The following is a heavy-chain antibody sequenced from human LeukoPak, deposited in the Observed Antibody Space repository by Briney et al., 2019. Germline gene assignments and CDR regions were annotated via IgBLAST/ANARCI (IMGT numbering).Heavy chain of an antibody. Sequence: GGSLRLSCAASGFTFSSYGMHWVRQAPGKGLEWVAVISYDGSNKYYAHSVKGRFTISRDNSKNTLYLQMNSLRAEDTAVYYCAKDREQWLVPDYWGQGTLVTVSS. D-gene: IGHD6-19*01. J-gene: IGHJ4*02. CDR1: GFTFSSYG. V-gene: IGHV3-30*18. CDR3: AKDREQWLVPDY. CDR2: ISYDGSNK.